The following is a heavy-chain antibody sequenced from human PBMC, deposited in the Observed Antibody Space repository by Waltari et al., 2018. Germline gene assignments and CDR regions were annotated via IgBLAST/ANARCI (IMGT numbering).Heavy chain of an antibody. V-gene: IGHV3-49*03. CDR1: GFTFSDSA. CDR3: SKNRAAGGHWYFDL. J-gene: IGHJ2*01. CDR2: IRTNVYGGTT. Sequence: EVQLEESGGGLVQPGRSLRLSCSSSGFTFSDSAMSWFRLAPGKGLEWIGFIRTNVYGGTTVYAASVKGRFTISRDDSKNIAYLQTNSLKTEDTAIYYCSKNRAAGGHWYFDLWGRGTLVTVSS. D-gene: IGHD6-13*01.